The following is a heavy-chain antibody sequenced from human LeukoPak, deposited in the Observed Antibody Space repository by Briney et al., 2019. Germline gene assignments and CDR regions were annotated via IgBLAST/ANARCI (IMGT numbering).Heavy chain of an antibody. V-gene: IGHV3-21*04. CDR2: ISSSSSYI. CDR3: ATGTRAKQLVLDLDY. CDR1: GFTFSSYS. J-gene: IGHJ4*02. Sequence: PGGSLRLSCAASGFTFSSYSMNWVRQAPGKGLEWVSSISSSSSYIYYADSVKGRFTISRDNAKNSLYLQMNSLRSEDTAVYYCATGTRAKQLVLDLDYWGQGTLVTVSS. D-gene: IGHD6-13*01.